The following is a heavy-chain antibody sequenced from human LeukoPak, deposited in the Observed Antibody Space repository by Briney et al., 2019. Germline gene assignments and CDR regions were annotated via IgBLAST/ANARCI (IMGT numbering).Heavy chain of an antibody. V-gene: IGHV4-34*01. D-gene: IGHD5-18*01. CDR2: IYYSGST. J-gene: IGHJ5*02. CDR1: GGSFSGYY. Sequence: SETLSLTCAVYGGSFSGYYWGWIRQPPGKGLEWIGSIYYSGSTYYNPSLKSRVTISVDTSKNQFSLKLSSVTAADTAVYYCARFFGYSYGRDWFDPWGQGTLVTVSS. CDR3: ARFFGYSYGRDWFDP.